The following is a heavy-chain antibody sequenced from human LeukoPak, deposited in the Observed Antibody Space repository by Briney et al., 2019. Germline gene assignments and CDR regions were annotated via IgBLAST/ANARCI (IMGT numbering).Heavy chain of an antibody. D-gene: IGHD3-22*01. Sequence: PSETLSLTCAVYGGSFSGYYWSWIRQPPGKGLEWIGEINHSGSTNDNPSLKSRVTISVDTSKNQFSLKLGSVTAADTAVYYCASLDSSDAFDIWGQGTMVTVSS. CDR1: GGSFSGYY. J-gene: IGHJ3*02. CDR2: INHSGST. CDR3: ASLDSSDAFDI. V-gene: IGHV4-34*01.